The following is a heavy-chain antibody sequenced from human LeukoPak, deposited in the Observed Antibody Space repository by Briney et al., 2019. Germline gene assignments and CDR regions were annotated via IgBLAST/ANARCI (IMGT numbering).Heavy chain of an antibody. CDR2: INGGSDII. J-gene: IGHJ4*02. Sequence: GGSLRLSCAASGFTFSSYTMIWVRQAPGKGLEFVSYINGGSDIIYYADSVKGRFTISRDHAKNSLSLQMNSLRAEDTAVYYCARGPKWLSPPGFPDYWGQGTLVTVSS. V-gene: IGHV3-48*04. CDR3: ARGPKWLSPPGFPDY. D-gene: IGHD5-24*01. CDR1: GFTFSSYT.